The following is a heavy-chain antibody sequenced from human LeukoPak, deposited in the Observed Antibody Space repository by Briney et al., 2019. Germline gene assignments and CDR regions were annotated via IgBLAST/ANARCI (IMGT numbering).Heavy chain of an antibody. CDR2: IYDSGST. CDR3: ARDQRIVGATTSYYYGMDV. CDR1: GGSIRSSYYY. D-gene: IGHD1-26*01. J-gene: IGHJ6*02. Sequence: SETLSLTCTVSGGSIRSSYYYWGWIRQPPGKGLEWIGSIYDSGSTYYNPSLKSRVTISVDKSKNQFSLKLSSVTAADTAVYYCARDQRIVGATTSYYYGMDVWGQGTTVTVSS. V-gene: IGHV4-39*07.